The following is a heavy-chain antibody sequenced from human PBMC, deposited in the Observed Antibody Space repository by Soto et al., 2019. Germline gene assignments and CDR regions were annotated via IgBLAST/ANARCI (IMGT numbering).Heavy chain of an antibody. D-gene: IGHD4-17*01. J-gene: IGHJ4*02. CDR1: GFTFSRLL. V-gene: IGHV3-7*03. CDR3: ARVRYGGYSYYFDY. Sequence: PGGSLRLSCAVSGFTFSRLLMGWVRQAPGRGLEWVANIQQDGSEKYYVYSVKGRFTMSKDNVKNSLYLQMNSLGAEDTAVYYCARVRYGGYSYYFDYWGQGALVTVSS. CDR2: IQQDGSEK.